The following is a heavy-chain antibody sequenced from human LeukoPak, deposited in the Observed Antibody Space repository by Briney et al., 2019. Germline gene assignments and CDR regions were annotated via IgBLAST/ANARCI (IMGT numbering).Heavy chain of an antibody. D-gene: IGHD6-19*01. CDR3: AKDMYSGRHTQVSDY. J-gene: IGHJ4*02. CDR2: ISWNSGSI. V-gene: IGHV3-9*01. CDR1: GFTFDDYA. Sequence: PGGSLRLSRAASGFTFDDYAMHWVRQAPGKGLEWVSGISWNSGSIGYADSVKGRFTISRDNAKNSLYLQMNSLRAADTALYYCAKDMYSGRHTQVSDYWGQGTLVTVSS.